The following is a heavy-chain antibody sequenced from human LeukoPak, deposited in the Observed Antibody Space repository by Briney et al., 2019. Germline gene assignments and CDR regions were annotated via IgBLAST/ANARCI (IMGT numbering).Heavy chain of an antibody. V-gene: IGHV3-11*06. J-gene: IGHJ4*02. CDR1: GFTFTDHY. CDR2: ISPSTTDI. D-gene: IGHD5-12*01. CDR3: AKAHLAATIMIELDS. Sequence: PGGSLRLSCLASGFTFTDHYMTWLRQAPGRGLECLAYISPSTTDIKYADSVKGRFTISRDNAKNTLYLQMNGLRAEDTAVYYCAKAHLAATIMIELDSWGQGTLVTVSS.